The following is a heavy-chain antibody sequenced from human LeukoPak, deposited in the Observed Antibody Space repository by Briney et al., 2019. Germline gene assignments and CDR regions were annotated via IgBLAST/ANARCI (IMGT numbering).Heavy chain of an antibody. J-gene: IGHJ6*03. V-gene: IGHV3-48*01. D-gene: IGHD2-2*01. CDR1: GFTFSSYT. Sequence: GGSLRLSCAASGFTFSSYTMNWVRQPPGKGLEWVSNIGTSSTTIYYADSVKGRFTVSRDNAKNSLYLQMNSLTAEDTAVYYCARVAVIYQYYMDVWGRGTTVTVSS. CDR3: ARVAVIYQYYMDV. CDR2: IGTSSTTI.